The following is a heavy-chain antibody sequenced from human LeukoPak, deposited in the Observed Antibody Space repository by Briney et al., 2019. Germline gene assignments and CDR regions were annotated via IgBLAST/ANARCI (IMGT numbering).Heavy chain of an antibody. CDR3: ARDRVVATKNFDH. CDR2: ISGYNGDT. CDR1: GYIFSTYG. J-gene: IGHJ4*02. Sequence: ASVKVSCKASGYIFSTYGISWVRQAPGQGLEWMGWISGYNGDTNYAQKLQGRVTMTTDTATSTAYMELRSLRSDNPAVYYCARDRVVATKNFDHWGQGTLVTVSS. V-gene: IGHV1-18*01. D-gene: IGHD5-12*01.